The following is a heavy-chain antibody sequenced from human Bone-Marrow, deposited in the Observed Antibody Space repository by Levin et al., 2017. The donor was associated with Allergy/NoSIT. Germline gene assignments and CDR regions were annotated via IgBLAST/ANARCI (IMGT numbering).Heavy chain of an antibody. CDR2: ITEGGGAT. Sequence: ASETLSLTCAASGFTFSRYAMTWVRQSPGKGLEWVSTITEGGGATFYADSVKGRFTISRDNSKNTLYLQMNSLRPEDTAVFYCANNEYSSGRTSFYGMDVWGQGTTVTVSS. CDR1: GFTFSRYA. CDR3: ANNEYSSGRTSFYGMDV. V-gene: IGHV3-23*01. D-gene: IGHD3-22*01. J-gene: IGHJ6*02.